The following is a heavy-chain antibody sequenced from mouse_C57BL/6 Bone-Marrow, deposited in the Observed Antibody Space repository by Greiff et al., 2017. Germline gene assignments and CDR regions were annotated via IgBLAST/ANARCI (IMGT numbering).Heavy chain of an antibody. CDR1: GYSITSGYD. J-gene: IGHJ1*03. V-gene: IGHV3-1*01. CDR3: AREGGLRKNFDV. D-gene: IGHD2-4*01. CDR2: ISYSGST. Sequence: EVQRVESGPGMVKPSQSLSLTCTVTGYSITSGYDWHWIRHFPGNKLEWMGYISYSGSTNYNPSLKSRISITHDTSKNHFFLKLNSVTTEDTATYYCAREGGLRKNFDVWGTGTTVTVSS.